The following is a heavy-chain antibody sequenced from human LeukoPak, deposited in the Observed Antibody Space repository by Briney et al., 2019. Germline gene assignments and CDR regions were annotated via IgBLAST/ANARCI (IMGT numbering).Heavy chain of an antibody. V-gene: IGHV3-7*01. CDR2: IKHDGSEK. J-gene: IGHJ4*02. CDR3: ATDRGWRTSGYYLYYFEY. CDR1: GFIFTNYF. D-gene: IGHD3-3*01. Sequence: GGSLRLSCAASGFIFTNYFMSWARQAPGKGLEWVASIKHDGSEKYYVDSVRGRFTISRDNTMNSLYLQMSSLRAEDTAVYYCATDRGWRTSGYYLYYFEYWGQGTLVTYSS.